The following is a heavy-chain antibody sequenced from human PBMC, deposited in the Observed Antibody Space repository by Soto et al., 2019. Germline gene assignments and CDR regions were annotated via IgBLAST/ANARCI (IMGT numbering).Heavy chain of an antibody. J-gene: IGHJ4*02. CDR2: INPSGGST. V-gene: IGHV1-46*01. D-gene: IGHD6-19*01. CDR3: ARELAVAGYIDY. CDR1: GYTFTSYY. Sequence: ASVKVSCKASGYTFTSYYMHWVRQAPGQGLERMGIINPSGGSTNYNPALKSRVTISVDTSKNQFSLKLSSVTAADTAVYYCARELAVAGYIDYWGQGTLVTVSS.